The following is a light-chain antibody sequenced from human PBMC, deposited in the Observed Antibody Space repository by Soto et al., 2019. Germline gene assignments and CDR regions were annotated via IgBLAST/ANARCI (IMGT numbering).Light chain of an antibody. J-gene: IGKJ5*01. Sequence: EIVLTQSPGTLSLAPVERATLSCRASQSVSSSYLAWYQQQPGQAPRLLIYAASIRATDIPDRFSGSGSGTDFTLTISRLEPEDFAVFYCQQYGSSSITFGQGTRLEIK. CDR1: QSVSSSY. CDR2: AAS. CDR3: QQYGSSSIT. V-gene: IGKV3-20*01.